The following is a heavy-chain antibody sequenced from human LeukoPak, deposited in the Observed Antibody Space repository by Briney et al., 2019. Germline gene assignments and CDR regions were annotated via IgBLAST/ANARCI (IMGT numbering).Heavy chain of an antibody. CDR3: ARDSQAFCSGVSCLNYFDY. D-gene: IGHD2-15*01. Sequence: ASVTVSCKASGYTFTGYYMHWVRQAPGQGLEWMGWINPNSGGTNYAQEFQGRVTLTRDTSISTAYMELSRLRSDDTAVYYCARDSQAFCSGVSCLNYFDYWGQGTLVTVSS. J-gene: IGHJ4*02. V-gene: IGHV1-2*02. CDR1: GYTFTGYY. CDR2: INPNSGGT.